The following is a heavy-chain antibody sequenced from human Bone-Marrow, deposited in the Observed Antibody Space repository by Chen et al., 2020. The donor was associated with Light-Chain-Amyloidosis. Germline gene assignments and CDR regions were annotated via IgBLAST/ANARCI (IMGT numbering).Heavy chain of an antibody. CDR3: ARAKGYYYGDF. CDR2: ISAYNGNT. V-gene: IGHV1-18*01. Sequence: VQLVQSGPEVRKPGAAVKVSCEASGYTFYTYGINWVRQAPGQRPEWMGWISAYNGNTQIPQKFNGRVTLTTDRSTSTAYMELRRLTSDDTAVYFCARAKGYYYGDFWGRGTLVTVSS. CDR1: GYTFYTYG. D-gene: IGHD3-16*01. J-gene: IGHJ4*02.